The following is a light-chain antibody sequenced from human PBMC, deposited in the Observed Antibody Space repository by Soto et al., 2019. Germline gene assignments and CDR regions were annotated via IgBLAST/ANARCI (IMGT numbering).Light chain of an antibody. CDR3: QQSYSTPLT. CDR2: AAS. CDR1: QSISSY. V-gene: IGKV1-39*01. J-gene: IGKJ4*01. Sequence: QVAQSASALSASVRDRVPITCRASQSISSYLNWYQQKPGKAPKLLIYAASSLQSGVPSRFSGSGSGTDFTLTISSLQPEDFATYYCQQSYSTPLTFGGGTKVDIK.